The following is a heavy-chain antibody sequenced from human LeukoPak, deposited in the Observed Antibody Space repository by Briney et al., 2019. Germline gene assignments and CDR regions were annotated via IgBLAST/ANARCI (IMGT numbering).Heavy chain of an antibody. CDR2: INHSGST. J-gene: IGHJ6*03. CDR3: ARGIAAAGKGYMDV. Sequence: SETLSLTCAVYGGSFSGYYWSWIRQPPGKGLEWIGEINHSGSTNYNPSLKSRVTISVDTSMNQFSLKLSSVTAADTAVYYCARGIAAAGKGYMDVWGKGTTVTVSS. D-gene: IGHD6-13*01. V-gene: IGHV4-34*01. CDR1: GGSFSGYY.